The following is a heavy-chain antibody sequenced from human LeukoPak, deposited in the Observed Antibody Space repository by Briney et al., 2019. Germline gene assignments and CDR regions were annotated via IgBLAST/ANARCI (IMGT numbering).Heavy chain of an antibody. CDR2: IITIFGTA. Sequence: ASVKVSCKASGGTFTSYAISWVRQAPGQGLEWMGGIITIFGTANYAQKFQGRVTITADESTSTAYMELSSLRSEDTAVYYCARCLGCYDILTGYYDAGGLHWYFDLWGRGTLVTVSS. CDR3: ARCLGCYDILTGYYDAGGLHWYFDL. V-gene: IGHV1-69*13. CDR1: GGTFTSYA. D-gene: IGHD3-9*01. J-gene: IGHJ2*01.